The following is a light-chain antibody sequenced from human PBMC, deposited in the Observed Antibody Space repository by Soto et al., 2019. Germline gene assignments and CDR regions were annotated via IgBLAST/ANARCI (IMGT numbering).Light chain of an antibody. CDR3: QQYNNWTT. Sequence: EIVMTQSPATLSVSPGERATLSCRASQSVSSNLAWYQQKPGQAPRLFIYGASTRASGIPARFSGSGSGTEFTLTISSLQSEDFAVYYCQQYNNWTTLGQGTRLEIK. V-gene: IGKV3-15*01. CDR1: QSVSSN. J-gene: IGKJ5*01. CDR2: GAS.